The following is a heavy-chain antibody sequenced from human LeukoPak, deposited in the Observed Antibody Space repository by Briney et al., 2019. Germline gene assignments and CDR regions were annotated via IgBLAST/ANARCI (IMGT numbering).Heavy chain of an antibody. CDR1: GVTFSIYW. J-gene: IGHJ3*02. Sequence: GSLRLSCAATGVTFSIYWMHGVRQAPGKGLGWVSRTSGEDRSISYEECVQDRFVISRDNAKITRYLQMNFLRGEETAVYYCAREYCDTTSCSNHDALDIWGQGKVVNVSS. D-gene: IGHD2-2*01. V-gene: IGHV3-74*01. CDR2: TSGEDRSI. CDR3: AREYCDTTSCSNHDALDI.